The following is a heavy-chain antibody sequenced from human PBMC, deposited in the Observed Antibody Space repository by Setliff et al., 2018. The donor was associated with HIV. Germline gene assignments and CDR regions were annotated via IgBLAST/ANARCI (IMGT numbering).Heavy chain of an antibody. V-gene: IGHV4-39*01. J-gene: IGHJ4*02. CDR2: IYYSGST. CDR3: ARGRYYDILTGYTSIKYYFDY. D-gene: IGHD3-9*01. CDR1: GGSISSSSYY. Sequence: PSETLSLTCTVSGGSISSSSYYWGWIRQPPGKGLEWIGSIYYSGSTYYNPSLKSRVTISVDTSKNQFSLKLSSVTAADTAVYYCARGRYYDILTGYTSIKYYFDYWGQGTLVTVS.